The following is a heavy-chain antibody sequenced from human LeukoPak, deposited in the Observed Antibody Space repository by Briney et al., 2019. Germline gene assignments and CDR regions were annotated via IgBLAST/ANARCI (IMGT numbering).Heavy chain of an antibody. CDR1: GGSISSGSYY. CDR3: ASGLVVAATDAFDI. Sequence: SETLSLTCTVSGGSISSGSYYWSWIRQPAGKGLEWIGRIYTSGSTNYNPSLKSRVTISVDTSKNQFPLKLSSVTAADTAVYYCASGLVVAATDAFDIWGQGTMVTVSS. CDR2: IYTSGST. V-gene: IGHV4-61*02. J-gene: IGHJ3*02. D-gene: IGHD2-15*01.